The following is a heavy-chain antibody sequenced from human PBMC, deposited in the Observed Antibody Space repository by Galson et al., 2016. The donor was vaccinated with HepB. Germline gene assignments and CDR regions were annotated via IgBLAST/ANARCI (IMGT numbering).Heavy chain of an antibody. CDR2: FDPEDGDT. V-gene: IGHV1-24*01. D-gene: IGHD6-6*01. CDR1: GHTLTEFP. J-gene: IGHJ6*01. Sequence: SVKVSCKVFGHTLTEFPMHWVRQAPGKGLEWMGRFDPEDGDTIYAQKFQGRLTMTGDTSTDTAYMGLSSLRSEDTAVYYCATVDRSSVYYGLDVWGQGTTVTVSP. CDR3: ATVDRSSVYYGLDV.